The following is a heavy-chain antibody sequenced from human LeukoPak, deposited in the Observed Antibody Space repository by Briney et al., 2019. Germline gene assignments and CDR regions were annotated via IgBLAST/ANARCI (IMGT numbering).Heavy chain of an antibody. CDR3: AKGSYYCSDSCPQYYHYMDV. V-gene: IGHV3-33*03. D-gene: IGHD2-15*01. Sequence: GRSLRLSCAASGFTFSGHGMHAVRDAPRKGVGWVSVIWYNGSDKSYAAPVKGRLTISRDNSDNTLFLQMNSLRPEDTAVYDCAKGSYYCSDSCPQYYHYMDVWGKGTTVIVSS. J-gene: IGHJ6*03. CDR2: IWYNGSDK. CDR1: GFTFSGHG.